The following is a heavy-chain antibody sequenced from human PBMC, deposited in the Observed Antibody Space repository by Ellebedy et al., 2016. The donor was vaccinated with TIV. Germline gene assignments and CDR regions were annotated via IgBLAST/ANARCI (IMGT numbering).Heavy chain of an antibody. CDR2: IDGSSTSI. J-gene: IGHJ4*02. CDR1: GFTFSSHT. CDR3: AREVDQWLLADY. V-gene: IGHV3-21*01. Sequence: GESLKISCAASGFTFSSHTMNWVRQAPGKGLEWISMIDGSSTSIYYADSVRGRFTISRDNAKNSVYLQMDSLRGEDTAVYYCAREVDQWLLADYWGQGTLVTVSS. D-gene: IGHD6-19*01.